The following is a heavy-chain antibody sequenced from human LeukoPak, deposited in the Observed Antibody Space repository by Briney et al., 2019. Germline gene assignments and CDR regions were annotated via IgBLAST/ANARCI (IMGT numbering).Heavy chain of an antibody. CDR2: ISAYNGDT. Sequence: ASVKVSCKTSGFTFTNYGISWVRQAPGQGLEWMGWISAYNGDTHYAKKFQGRLIMTTDKSTTTAYMDLRSLRSDDTAVYYCARDPTNTSGWRANFDYWGQGTLVTVSS. CDR3: ARDPTNTSGWRANFDY. V-gene: IGHV1-18*01. D-gene: IGHD6-19*01. J-gene: IGHJ4*02. CDR1: GFTFTNYG.